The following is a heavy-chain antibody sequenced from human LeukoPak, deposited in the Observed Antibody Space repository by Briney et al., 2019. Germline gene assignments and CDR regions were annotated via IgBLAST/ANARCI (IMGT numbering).Heavy chain of an antibody. Sequence: PSETLSLTCAVYGGSFSGYYWSWIRQPPGKGLEWIGEINHSGSTNSNPSLKSRVTISVDTSKNQFSLNLRSVTAADTALYFCAGTELGYCTVTGCPLESWGQGTLVTVSS. CDR3: AGTELGYCTVTGCPLES. CDR2: INHSGST. V-gene: IGHV4-34*01. J-gene: IGHJ4*02. D-gene: IGHD2-8*02. CDR1: GGSFSGYY.